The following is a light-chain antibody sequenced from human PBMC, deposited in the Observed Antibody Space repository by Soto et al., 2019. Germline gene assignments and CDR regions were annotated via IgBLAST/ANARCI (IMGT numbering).Light chain of an antibody. CDR2: SNN. CDR3: AAWDDSLNVAV. J-gene: IGLJ7*01. CDR1: SSNIGSNT. Sequence: QSVLTQPPSASGTPGQRVTISCSGSSSNIGSNTVNWYQQLPGTAPKLLFYSNNQRPSGVPDRFSGSKSGTSASLAISGLQSEDEADYYCAAWDDSLNVAVFGGGTQLTVL. V-gene: IGLV1-44*01.